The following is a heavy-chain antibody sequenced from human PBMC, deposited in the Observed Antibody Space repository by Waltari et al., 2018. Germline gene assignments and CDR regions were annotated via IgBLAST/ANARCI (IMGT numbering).Heavy chain of an antibody. J-gene: IGHJ3*02. D-gene: IGHD3-10*01. CDR3: AKGERRGSGSSDAFDI. Sequence: EVQLLESGGGLVQPGGSLRLSCAASGFTFSSYAMSWVRQAPGKGVEWVSAISGSGGSTYYAGTVKGRVTMSRDNSKNTLYLEMNSLGAEDTAVYYCAKGERRGSGSSDAFDIWGQGTMVTVSS. V-gene: IGHV3-23*01. CDR2: ISGSGGST. CDR1: GFTFSSYA.